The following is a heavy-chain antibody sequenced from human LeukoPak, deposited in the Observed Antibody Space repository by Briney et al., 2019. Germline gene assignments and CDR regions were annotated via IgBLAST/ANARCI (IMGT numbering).Heavy chain of an antibody. CDR3: AKGGYYDSSGYYNNWFDP. V-gene: IGHV3-23*01. Sequence: PGGSLRLSCAASGFTFSSYAMSWVRQAPGKGLEWVSAISGSGGSTYYADSVKGRFTISRDNSKNTLYLQKNSLRAEDTAVYYCAKGGYYDSSGYYNNWFDPWGQGTLVTVSS. CDR2: ISGSGGST. J-gene: IGHJ5*02. D-gene: IGHD3-22*01. CDR1: GFTFSSYA.